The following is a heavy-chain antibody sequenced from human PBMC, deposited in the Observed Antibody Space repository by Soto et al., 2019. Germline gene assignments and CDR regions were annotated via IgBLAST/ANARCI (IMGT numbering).Heavy chain of an antibody. Sequence: QVQLVQSGAEVKKPGASVKVSCKASGYTLTDYYLHWVRQAPGQGLEWLGWINPNTGATNSAHKFQGRVTMTRDTSINTAYMEVRNLRSADTAVYFCGRDPIGGGAPYYIDYWGQGTLVTVSS. D-gene: IGHD3-16*01. V-gene: IGHV1-2*02. CDR3: GRDPIGGGAPYYIDY. CDR1: GYTLTDYY. CDR2: INPNTGAT. J-gene: IGHJ4*02.